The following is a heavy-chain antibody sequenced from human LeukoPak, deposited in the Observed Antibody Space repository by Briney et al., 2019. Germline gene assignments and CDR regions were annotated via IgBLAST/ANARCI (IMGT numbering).Heavy chain of an antibody. CDR2: IYTSGST. J-gene: IGHJ4*02. CDR1: GGSISSYY. CDR3: ARGRAAAGKLDY. D-gene: IGHD6-13*01. V-gene: IGHV4-4*07. Sequence: SETLSLTCTVSGGSISSYYWSWIRQPVGKGLEWIGRIYTSGSTNYNPSLKSRVTMSVDTSKNQFSLKLSSVTAADTAVYYCARGRAAAGKLDYWGQGTLVTVSS.